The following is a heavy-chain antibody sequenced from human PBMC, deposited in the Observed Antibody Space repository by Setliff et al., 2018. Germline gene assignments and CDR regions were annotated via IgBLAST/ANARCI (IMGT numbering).Heavy chain of an antibody. J-gene: IGHJ4*02. V-gene: IGHV4-59*12. D-gene: IGHD2-2*01. CDR1: GGSISSYY. CDR3: ARLSCSSNSCPFDF. Sequence: PSETLSLTCTVSGGSISSYYWSWIRQPPGKGLEWIGYIYYSGSTNYNPSLKSRLTMSVDTSKNQFTLKVISVTAADTAVYYCARLSCSSNSCPFDFWVQGTLVTVSS. CDR2: IYYSGST.